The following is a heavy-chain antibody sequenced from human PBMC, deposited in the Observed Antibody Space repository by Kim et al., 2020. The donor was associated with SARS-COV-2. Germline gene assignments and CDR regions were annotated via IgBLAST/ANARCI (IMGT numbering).Heavy chain of an antibody. D-gene: IGHD3-3*01. CDR2: IWYDGSSK. J-gene: IGHJ4*02. CDR1: GFTFSSYG. Sequence: GGSLRLSCAASGFTFSSYGMHWVRQAPGKGLEWVAVIWYDGSSKYYADSVKGRFTISRDNSKNTLYLQMNSLRAEDTAVYYCARPHYDFWSGSLDYWGQGTLVTVSS. V-gene: IGHV3-33*01. CDR3: ARPHYDFWSGSLDY.